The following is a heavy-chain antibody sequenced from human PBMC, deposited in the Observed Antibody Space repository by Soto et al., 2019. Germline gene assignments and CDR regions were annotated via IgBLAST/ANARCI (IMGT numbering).Heavy chain of an antibody. V-gene: IGHV4-30-2*01. CDR3: ARGEVVAAQH. J-gene: IGHJ4*02. Sequence: QLQLQESGSGLVKPSQTLSLTCAVSGGSISSGGYSWRWIRQPPGKGLEWIGYIYHSGSTYYNPSLKSRGTISVARSKNQFSLKLSSVTDADTAMYYCARGEVVAAQHWGQGTLVTVSS. D-gene: IGHD2-15*01. CDR2: IYHSGST. CDR1: GGSISSGGYS.